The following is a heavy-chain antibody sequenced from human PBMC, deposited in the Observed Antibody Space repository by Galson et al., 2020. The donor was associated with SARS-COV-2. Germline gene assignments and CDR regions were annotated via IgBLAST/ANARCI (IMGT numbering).Heavy chain of an antibody. Sequence: TGESLRLSCAASGFTFSSYGMHWVRQAPGKGLEWVAVIWYDGSNKYYADSVKGRFTISRDNSKNTLYLQMNSLRAEDTAVYYCARDSDYYYYGMDVWGQGTTVTVSS. V-gene: IGHV3-33*01. CDR2: IWYDGSNK. J-gene: IGHJ6*02. CDR3: ARDSDYYYYGMDV. CDR1: GFTFSSYG.